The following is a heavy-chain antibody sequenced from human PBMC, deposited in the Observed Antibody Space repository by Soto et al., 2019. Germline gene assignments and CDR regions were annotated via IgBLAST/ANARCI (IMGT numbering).Heavy chain of an antibody. CDR3: ARWRSAWRFEYYYYGMDV. D-gene: IGHD2-21*01. CDR1: GYTFTSYD. V-gene: IGHV1-8*01. CDR2: MNPNSGNT. J-gene: IGHJ6*02. Sequence: ASVKVSCKASGYTFTSYDINWVRQATGQGLEWRGWMNPNSGNTGYAQKFQGRVTMTRNTSISTAYMELSSLRSEDTAVYYCARWRSAWRFEYYYYGMDVWGQGTTVTVSS.